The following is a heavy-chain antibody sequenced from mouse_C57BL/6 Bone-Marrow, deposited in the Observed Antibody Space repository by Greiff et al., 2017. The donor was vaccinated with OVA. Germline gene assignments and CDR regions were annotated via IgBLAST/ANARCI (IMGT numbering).Heavy chain of an antibody. CDR1: GFNIKDYY. CDR2: IDPEDGDT. J-gene: IGHJ3*01. Sequence: EVQLQQSGAELVRPGASVKLSCTASGFNIKDYYMHWVKQRPEQGLEWIGRIDPEDGDTEYAPKFQGKATMTADTSSNTAYLQLSSLTSEDTAVYYCTTWGPPFTTVVAPFAYWGQGTLVTVSA. D-gene: IGHD1-1*01. V-gene: IGHV14-1*01. CDR3: TTWGPPFTTVVAPFAY.